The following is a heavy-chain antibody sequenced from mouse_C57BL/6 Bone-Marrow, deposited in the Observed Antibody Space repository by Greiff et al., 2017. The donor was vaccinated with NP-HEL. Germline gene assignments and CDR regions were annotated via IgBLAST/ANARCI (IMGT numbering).Heavy chain of an antibody. CDR2: ISSGGSYT. V-gene: IGHV5-6*01. CDR3: ARRLGDYDHWYFDV. Sequence: EVQLQESGGDLVKPGGSLKLSCAASGFTFSSYGMSWVRQTPDKRLEWVATISSGGSYTYYPDSVKGRFTISRDNAKNTLYLQMSSLKSEDTAMYYCARRLGDYDHWYFDVWGTGTTVTVSS. CDR1: GFTFSSYG. D-gene: IGHD2-4*01. J-gene: IGHJ1*03.